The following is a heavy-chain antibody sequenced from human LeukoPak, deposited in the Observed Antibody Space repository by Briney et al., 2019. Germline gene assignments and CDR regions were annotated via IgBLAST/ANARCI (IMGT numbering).Heavy chain of an antibody. J-gene: IGHJ5*02. CDR2: INPSGGST. V-gene: IGHV1-46*01. CDR3: ASEFTGWFDP. Sequence: ASVKVSCKASGYTFTSYYMHWVRQAPGQGFEWMGIINPSGGSTSYAQKFQGRVTMTRDTSTSTVYMELSSLRSEDTAVYYCASEFTGWFDPWGQGTLVTVSS. CDR1: GYTFTSYY. D-gene: IGHD2-8*02.